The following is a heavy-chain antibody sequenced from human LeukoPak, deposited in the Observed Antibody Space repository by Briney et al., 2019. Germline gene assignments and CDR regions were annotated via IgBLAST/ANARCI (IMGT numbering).Heavy chain of an antibody. CDR3: AKSVAEYGSGSYYNYYYYYMDV. V-gene: IGHV3-7*03. Sequence: GGSLRLSCAASGFTFSKYWMSWVRQAPAKGLEWVASMNQDGSEKYYVDSVKGRFTISRDNAKNSLYLQMNSLRAEDTAVYYCAKSVAEYGSGSYYNYYYYYMDVWGKGTTVTVSS. CDR1: GFTFSKYW. CDR2: MNQDGSEK. J-gene: IGHJ6*03. D-gene: IGHD3-10*01.